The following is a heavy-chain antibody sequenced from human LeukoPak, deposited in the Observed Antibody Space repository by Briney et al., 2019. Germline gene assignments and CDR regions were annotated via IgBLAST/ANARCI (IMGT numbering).Heavy chain of an antibody. CDR3: ATYCSTTSCPHRRAFDI. V-gene: IGHV4-39*01. CDR1: GGSISSSSCY. J-gene: IGHJ3*02. D-gene: IGHD2-2*01. CDR2: IYYSGST. Sequence: SETLSLTCTVSGGSISSSSCYWGWIRQPPGKGLEWIGTIYYSGSTYYNPSLKSRVTISVDTSNDQFSLKLSSVTAADTAVYYCATYCSTTSCPHRRAFDIWGQGTMVTVSS.